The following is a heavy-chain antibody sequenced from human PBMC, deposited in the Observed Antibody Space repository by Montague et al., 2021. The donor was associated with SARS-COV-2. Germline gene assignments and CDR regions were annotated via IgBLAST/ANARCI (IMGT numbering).Heavy chain of an antibody. CDR3: ARPGVIIEGRFDY. CDR2: VSYDGSKE. Sequence: SLRLSCAASGFNFRTYAMHWVRQAPGKGLEWVAIVSYDGSKEYYVDSVKGRFTISRDNSNNTLYLQMNSLRAEDTALYYCARPGVIIEGRFDYWGQGTLVTVSS. D-gene: IGHD3-10*01. J-gene: IGHJ4*02. CDR1: GFNFRTYA. V-gene: IGHV3-30*04.